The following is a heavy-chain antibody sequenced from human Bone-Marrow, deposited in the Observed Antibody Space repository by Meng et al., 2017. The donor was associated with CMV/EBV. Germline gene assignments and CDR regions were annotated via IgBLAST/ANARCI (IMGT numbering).Heavy chain of an antibody. CDR3: SRGRGAS. V-gene: IGHV1-8*01. CDR2: VNPTSGNR. Sequence: ASVKVSCKASGYSFTIYDINWVRQAPGQGLEWMGWVNPTSGNRGYAQNFQGRVTMTTNTSISTAYVELSSLTSDDTAVYYCSRGRGASWGQGTRVTVSS. D-gene: IGHD3-10*01. J-gene: IGHJ5*02. CDR1: GYSFTIYD.